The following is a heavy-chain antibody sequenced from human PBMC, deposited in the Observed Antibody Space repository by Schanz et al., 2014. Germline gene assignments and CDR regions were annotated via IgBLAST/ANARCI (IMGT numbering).Heavy chain of an antibody. CDR2: ISPSSSYI. D-gene: IGHD5-18*01. V-gene: IGHV3-21*02. CDR3: ARDVYRSGRPFDL. CDR1: GFTFSSYN. Sequence: EVQLVESGGGLVRPGDSLRLSCAASGFTFSSYNINWVRQAPGKGLEYISSISPSSSYIYYADSVKGRFTISRDNAKNSLYLQMNTLRAEDTAIYFCARDVYRSGRPFDLWGQGTLVTVSS. J-gene: IGHJ5*02.